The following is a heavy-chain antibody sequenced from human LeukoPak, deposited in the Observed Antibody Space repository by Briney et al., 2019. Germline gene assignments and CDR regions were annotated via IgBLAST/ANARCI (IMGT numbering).Heavy chain of an antibody. CDR2: ISGSGGST. D-gene: IGHD7-27*01. V-gene: IGHV3-23*01. CDR1: GFTFSSYA. CDR3: AHDPNWEMDF. Sequence: GGSLRLSCAASGFTFSSYAMSWVRQAPGKGLEWVSAISGSGGSTYYADSVKGRFTISRDNSKNTLYLRMNSLRAEDTALYYCAHDPNWEMDFWGQGVLVTVSS. J-gene: IGHJ4*02.